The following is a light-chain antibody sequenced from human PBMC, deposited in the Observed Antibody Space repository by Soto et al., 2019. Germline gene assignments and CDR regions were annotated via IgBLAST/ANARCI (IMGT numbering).Light chain of an antibody. V-gene: IGKV3-20*01. CDR3: PHYESSPPSYT. Sequence: EIVLTQSPGTLSLSPGERVTLSCRASQSLTSNYLAWYQQKTGQAPRLLIYGASSRATGIPDRFSGSGSGTDFTLTISRLEPEDFAVYYCPHYESSPPSYTFGQGTKLEIK. CDR2: GAS. CDR1: QSLTSNY. J-gene: IGKJ2*01.